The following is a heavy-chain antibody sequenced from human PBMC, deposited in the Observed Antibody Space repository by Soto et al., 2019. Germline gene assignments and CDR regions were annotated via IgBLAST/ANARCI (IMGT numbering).Heavy chain of an antibody. Sequence: ETLSLTCTVSGGSISSYYWSWIRQPPGKGLEWIGYIYYSGSTNYNPSLKSRVTISVDTSKNQFSLKLSSVTAADTAVYYCARENRNHYYYYGMDVWGQGTTVTVSS. J-gene: IGHJ6*02. CDR3: ARENRNHYYYYGMDV. CDR1: GGSISSYY. CDR2: IYYSGST. V-gene: IGHV4-59*01.